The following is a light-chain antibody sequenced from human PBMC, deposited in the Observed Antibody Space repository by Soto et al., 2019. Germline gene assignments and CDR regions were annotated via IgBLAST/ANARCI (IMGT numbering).Light chain of an antibody. CDR2: EVF. Sequence: QSALTQPASVSGSPGQSITISCTGTSSDVGGYNYVSWYQQHAGKAPKLMIYEVFKRPSGVPDRFSGSKSGNTASLTVSGLQAEDEADYYCSSYAASDNFVVFGGGTKLTVL. V-gene: IGLV2-8*01. CDR3: SSYAASDNFVV. J-gene: IGLJ2*01. CDR1: SSDVGGYNY.